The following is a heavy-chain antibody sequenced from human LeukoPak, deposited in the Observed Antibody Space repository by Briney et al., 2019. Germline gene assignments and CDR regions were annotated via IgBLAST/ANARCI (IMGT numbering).Heavy chain of an antibody. Sequence: PGGSLRLSCAASGFSLSNYGLHWVRQGPGKGLEWLAVINYDGSNRYYADSVKGRFTISKDSSENTLYLQMNRLRADDTAIYYCARWGGTRQFYFDCWGQGTLATVSS. D-gene: IGHD1-1*01. J-gene: IGHJ4*02. CDR3: ARWGGTRQFYFDC. CDR2: INYDGSNR. V-gene: IGHV3-33*01. CDR1: GFSLSNYG.